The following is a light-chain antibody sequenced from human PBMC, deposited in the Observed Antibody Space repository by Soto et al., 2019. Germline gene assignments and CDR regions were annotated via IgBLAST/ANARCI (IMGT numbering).Light chain of an antibody. CDR3: QQYDYLRIT. CDR2: DGS. V-gene: IGKV1-33*01. CDR1: QDISNY. Sequence: DIQMTQSPSSLSASVGDRVILTCQASQDISNYLNWYQQKPGKAPKLLIYDGSNLETGVPARFSGSGSGTDFTLTIYGLQPEDIATYYCQQYDYLRITFGPGTKVDIK. J-gene: IGKJ3*01.